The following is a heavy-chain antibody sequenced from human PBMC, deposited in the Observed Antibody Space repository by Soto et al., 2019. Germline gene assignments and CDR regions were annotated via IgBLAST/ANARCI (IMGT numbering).Heavy chain of an antibody. J-gene: IGHJ6*02. CDR1: GGSISSSSYY. Sequence: QLQLQESGPGLVKPSETLSLTCTVSGGSISSSSYYWGWIRQPPGKGLEWIGSIYYSGSTYYNPSRKSRVPIPXXTXKXXFSLKLSSVTAADTAVYYCARRPRREVVTPPSMDVWGQGTTVTVSS. V-gene: IGHV4-39*01. CDR2: IYYSGST. D-gene: IGHD2-15*01. CDR3: ARRPRREVVTPPSMDV.